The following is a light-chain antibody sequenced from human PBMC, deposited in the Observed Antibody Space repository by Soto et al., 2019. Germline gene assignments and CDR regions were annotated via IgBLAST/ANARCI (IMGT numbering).Light chain of an antibody. J-gene: IGLJ2*01. CDR2: DVN. CDR3: TSWTTSTTMI. CDR1: RSDIGAYNF. V-gene: IGLV2-14*03. Sequence: QCALTQPASVSGSPGQSITISCTGTRSDIGAYNFVSWYQQHPGKAPKLILYDVNIRPSGVSYRFSGSKSGNTASLTISGLQAEDEADYYCTSWTTSTTMIFGGGTKLTVL.